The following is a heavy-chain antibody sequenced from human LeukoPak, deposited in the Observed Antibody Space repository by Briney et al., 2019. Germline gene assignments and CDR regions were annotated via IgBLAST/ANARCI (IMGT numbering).Heavy chain of an antibody. CDR2: IQNTGTT. D-gene: IGHD3-10*01. Sequence: SEALSLTCAVSGGSIGSYYWSWLRQPPGKGLEWIGHIQNTGTTNYNPSLKRRVTISVDTSKNQFSLKLNSVTAADTAVYFCARVRGLGLFDYWGQRTLVTVSS. J-gene: IGHJ4*02. CDR3: ARVRGLGLFDY. CDR1: GGSIGSYY. V-gene: IGHV4-59*01.